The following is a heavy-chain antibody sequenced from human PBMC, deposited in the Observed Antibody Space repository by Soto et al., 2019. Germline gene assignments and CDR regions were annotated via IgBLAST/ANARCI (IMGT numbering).Heavy chain of an antibody. Sequence: QVQLQESGPGLVKPSQTLSLTCTVSGGSISSRTSYWSWIRQHPGKGLEWIGYIYYGGDSFYNPSLKISFTIAIDTSENHFALELNSVAAGDAAGSVCESGGGGGGDCWGQGTLVTVAS. J-gene: IGHJ4*02. CDR2: IYYGGDS. V-gene: IGHV4-31*01. D-gene: IGHD3-16*01. CDR1: GGSISSRTSY. CDR3: ESGGGGGGDC.